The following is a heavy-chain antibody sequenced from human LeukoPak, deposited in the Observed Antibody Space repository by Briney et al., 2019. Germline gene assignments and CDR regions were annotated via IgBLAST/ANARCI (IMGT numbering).Heavy chain of an antibody. V-gene: IGHV1-8*01. CDR2: MNPNGGNT. D-gene: IGHD3-9*01. J-gene: IGHJ6*02. CDR3: AREASLRYFDWFPNPYYYYGMDV. CDR1: GYTFTTYD. Sequence: GASVRVSCTASGYTFTTYDINWVRQATGQGLEWMGWMNPNGGNTCYAQKFQGRVTMTRNTSISTAYMELSSLRSEDTAVYYCAREASLRYFDWFPNPYYYYGMDVWGQGTTVTVSS.